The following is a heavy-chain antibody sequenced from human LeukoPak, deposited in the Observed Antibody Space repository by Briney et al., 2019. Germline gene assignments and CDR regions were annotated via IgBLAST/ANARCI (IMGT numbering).Heavy chain of an antibody. CDR1: GFTVRSDD. D-gene: IGHD5-24*01. CDR2: LDSDGSP. V-gene: IGHV3-66*01. CDR3: ARGSARLDSRDGYPDY. J-gene: IGHJ4*01. Sequence: GGSLRLSCAAFGFTVRSDDMNWVRQAPGKGLEWVSILDSDGSPSYADSVKGRFTISRDNAKNSLSLQMNSLRAEDTAVYYCARGSARLDSRDGYPDYWGQGTLVTVSS.